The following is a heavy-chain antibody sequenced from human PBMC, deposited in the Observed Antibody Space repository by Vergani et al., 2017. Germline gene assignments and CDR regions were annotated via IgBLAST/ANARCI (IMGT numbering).Heavy chain of an antibody. D-gene: IGHD5-12*01. CDR2: IIPIFGTA. CDR1: GGTFSSYA. Sequence: QVQLVQSGAEVKKPGSSVKVSCKASGGTFSSYAISWVRQAPGQGLEWMGGIIPIFGTANYAQKFQGRVTITADDSTSTAYMELSSLRSEDTAVYYCARGSGYSGSRRQNYYYYYMDVWGKGTTVTVSS. J-gene: IGHJ6*03. CDR3: ARGSGYSGSRRQNYYYYYMDV. V-gene: IGHV1-69*01.